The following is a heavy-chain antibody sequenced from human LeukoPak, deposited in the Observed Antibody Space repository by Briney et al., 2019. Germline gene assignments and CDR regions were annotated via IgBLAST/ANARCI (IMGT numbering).Heavy chain of an antibody. CDR3: ARLMYSSSFYFDY. CDR1: GGSFSGYY. CDR2: INHSGST. D-gene: IGHD6-6*01. V-gene: IGHV4-34*01. Sequence: SETLSLTCAVYGGSFSGYYWSWIRQPPGKGLEWIGEINHSGSTNYNPSLKSRVTISVDTSKNQFSLKLSSVTAADTAVYYCARLMYSSSFYFDYWGQGTLVTVTS. J-gene: IGHJ4*02.